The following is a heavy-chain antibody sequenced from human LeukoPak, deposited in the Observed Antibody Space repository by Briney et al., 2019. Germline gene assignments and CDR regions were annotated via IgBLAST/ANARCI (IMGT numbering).Heavy chain of an antibody. CDR1: GFTFSSYW. Sequence: GGSLRLSCAASGFTFSSYWMHWARQVPGKGLVWVSRIKTDGSNTVYADNVKGRFTISRDNAKNTLYLQMNSLRVEDTAVYYCTGTYYYDSRDYFDYWGQGALVTVSS. D-gene: IGHD3-22*01. J-gene: IGHJ4*02. V-gene: IGHV3-74*01. CDR2: IKTDGSNT. CDR3: TGTYYYDSRDYFDY.